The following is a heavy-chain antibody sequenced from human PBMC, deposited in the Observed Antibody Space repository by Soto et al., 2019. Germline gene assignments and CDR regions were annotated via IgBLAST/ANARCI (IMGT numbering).Heavy chain of an antibody. CDR2: IYPGDSDT. J-gene: IGHJ4*02. CDR3: ARQSELRFLEWLPGEFDY. V-gene: IGHV5-51*01. Sequence: GESLKISCQGSGYSFTSCWIGWDRQVHRKGPEWMGIIYPGDSDTRYSPSFQGQVTISADKSISTAYLQWSSLKASDTAMYYCARQSELRFLEWLPGEFDYWGQGTLVTVSS. CDR1: GYSFTSCW. D-gene: IGHD3-3*01.